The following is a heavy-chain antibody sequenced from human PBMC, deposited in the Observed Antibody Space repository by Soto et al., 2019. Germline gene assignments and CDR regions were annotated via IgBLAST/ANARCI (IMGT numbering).Heavy chain of an antibody. CDR1: GFTFSSYW. CDR3: ARDTGAGVGAESTSGDY. D-gene: IGHD1-26*01. Sequence: EVQLVESGGGLVQPGGSLRLSCAASGFTFSSYWMSWVLQAPGKGLEWVANIKQDGSEKYYVDSVKGRFTISRDNAKNSLYLQMNSLRAEDTAVYYCARDTGAGVGAESTSGDYWGQGTLVTVSS. J-gene: IGHJ4*02. CDR2: IKQDGSEK. V-gene: IGHV3-7*05.